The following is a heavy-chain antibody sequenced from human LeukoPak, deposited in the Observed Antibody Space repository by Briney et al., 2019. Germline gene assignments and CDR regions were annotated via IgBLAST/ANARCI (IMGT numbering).Heavy chain of an antibody. CDR3: ARYPLVGAPTNDAFDI. D-gene: IGHD1-26*01. CDR1: GYTFTSYD. V-gene: IGHV1-8*01. Sequence: GASVKVSCKASGYTFTSYDINWVRQATGQGLEWMGWMNPNSGNTGYAQKFQGRVTMTRNTSISTAYMELSSLRSEDTAVYYCARYPLVGAPTNDAFDIWGQGTMVTVSS. J-gene: IGHJ3*02. CDR2: MNPNSGNT.